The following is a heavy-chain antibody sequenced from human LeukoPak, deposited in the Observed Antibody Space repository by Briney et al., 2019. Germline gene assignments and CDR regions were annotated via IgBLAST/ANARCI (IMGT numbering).Heavy chain of an antibody. CDR3: ASVLLGKYDILTGPFDY. J-gene: IGHJ4*02. CDR2: IGSSGTYI. V-gene: IGHV3-21*01. CDR1: GFTFSSYT. D-gene: IGHD3-9*01. Sequence: GGSLRLSCAASGFTFSSYTMNWVRQAPGKGLEWVSSIGSSGTYIYYADSVRGRFTISRDNAKNSLYLQMSSLRAEDTAVYYCASVLLGKYDILTGPFDYWGQGTLVTVSS.